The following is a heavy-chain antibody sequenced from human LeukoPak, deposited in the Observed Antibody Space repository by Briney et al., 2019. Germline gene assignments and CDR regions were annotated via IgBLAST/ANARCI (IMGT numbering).Heavy chain of an antibody. CDR2: VYYNGDT. J-gene: IGHJ5*02. CDR3: ASKPVVPASQGHYFDP. V-gene: IGHV4-59*02. Sequence: SETLSLTGTVSGVSVTSHYWSWIRQPPGKGLEWIGNVYYNGDTSYHPSLRSRVAMSIDTSKNHFSLNLASVTTADTAVYYCASKPVVPASQGHYFDPWGQGIVVTVSA. CDR1: GVSVTSHY. D-gene: IGHD2-2*01.